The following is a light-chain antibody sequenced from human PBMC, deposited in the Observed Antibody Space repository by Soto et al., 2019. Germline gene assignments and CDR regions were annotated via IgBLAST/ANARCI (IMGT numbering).Light chain of an antibody. J-gene: IGLJ1*01. V-gene: IGLV2-14*01. Sequence: QSVLTQPASVSGSPGQSITISCTGTSSDVGGYNYVSWYQQHPCKAPKLMIYDVSNRPSGVSNRFSGSKSGYTASLTISGVQAEDEADYYCSSYTSSSTLVVFGTGTKVTVL. CDR3: SSYTSSSTLVV. CDR1: SSDVGGYNY. CDR2: DVS.